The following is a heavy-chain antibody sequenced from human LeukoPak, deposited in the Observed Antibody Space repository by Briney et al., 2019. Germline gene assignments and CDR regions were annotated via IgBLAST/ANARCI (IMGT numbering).Heavy chain of an antibody. CDR1: GFTFSSYS. Sequence: GGSLRLSCAASGFTFSSYSMNWVRQAPGKGLEWVSSISSSSSYIYYADSVKGRFTISRDNAKNSLYLQMNSLRAEDTAVYYCARDPGYSGPQHLPYYYYMDVWGKGTTVTVSS. J-gene: IGHJ6*03. CDR3: ARDPGYSGPQHLPYYYYMDV. D-gene: IGHD5-12*01. CDR2: ISSSSSYI. V-gene: IGHV3-21*01.